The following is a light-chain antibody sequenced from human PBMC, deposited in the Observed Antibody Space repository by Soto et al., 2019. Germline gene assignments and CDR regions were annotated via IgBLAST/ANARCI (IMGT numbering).Light chain of an antibody. CDR3: QQSYTFPRT. V-gene: IGKV1-39*01. CDR2: AAS. CDR1: QSIRSY. J-gene: IGKJ2*02. Sequence: DIQMTQSPSSLSASVGDRVTMTCRASQSIRSYLNWYQQKPGQAPNLLIYAASSLPDRVPSRFSGSGSGTDFTLTISSLQPEDFATYYCQQSYTFPRTFGQGTKVDIK.